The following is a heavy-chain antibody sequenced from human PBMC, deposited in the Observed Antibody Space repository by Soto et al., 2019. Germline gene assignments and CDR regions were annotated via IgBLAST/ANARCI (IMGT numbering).Heavy chain of an antibody. CDR1: GGSISSSSYY. D-gene: IGHD3-22*01. CDR2: LYYSGST. J-gene: IGHJ4*02. Sequence: SETLSLTCTVSGGSISSSSYYWGWIRQPPGKGLEWIGSLYYSGSTYYNPSLKSRVTISVDTSRNQFSLKLSSVTAADTAVYYCVGSGYSPFDYWGQGTLVTVSS. CDR3: VGSGYSPFDY. V-gene: IGHV4-39*01.